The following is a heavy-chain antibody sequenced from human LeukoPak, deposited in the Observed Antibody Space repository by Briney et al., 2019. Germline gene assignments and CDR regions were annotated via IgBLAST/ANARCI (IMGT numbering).Heavy chain of an antibody. Sequence: PGGSLRLSCAASGFTFSSYDMHWVRQATGKGLEWVSAIGTAGDTYYPGSVKGRFTISRENAKNSLYLQMNSLRAGDTAVYYCARALTGRGKDGAFDIWGQGTMVTVSS. CDR2: IGTAGDT. V-gene: IGHV3-13*01. D-gene: IGHD1-14*01. J-gene: IGHJ3*02. CDR3: ARALTGRGKDGAFDI. CDR1: GFTFSSYD.